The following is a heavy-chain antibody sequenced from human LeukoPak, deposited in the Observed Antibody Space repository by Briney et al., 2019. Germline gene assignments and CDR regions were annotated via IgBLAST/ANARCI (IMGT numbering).Heavy chain of an antibody. Sequence: SETLSLTRAVYGGSFSGYYWSWIRQPPGKGLEWIGEINHSGSTNYNPSLKSRVTISVDTSKNQSSLKLSSVTAADTAVYYCAMSRGYSYGLTWFDPWGQGTLVTVSS. D-gene: IGHD5-18*01. V-gene: IGHV4-34*01. J-gene: IGHJ5*02. CDR2: INHSGST. CDR3: AMSRGYSYGLTWFDP. CDR1: GGSFSGYY.